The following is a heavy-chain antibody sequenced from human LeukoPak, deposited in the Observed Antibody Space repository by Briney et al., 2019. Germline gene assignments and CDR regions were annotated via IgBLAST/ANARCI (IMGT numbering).Heavy chain of an antibody. D-gene: IGHD3-9*01. CDR1: GFTFTNYA. Sequence: PGESLRLSCVASGFTFTNYAMSWVRQAPGKGLEWVSAITGSDGTSHDADSVKGRFTISSDNSKNTLYLQVNSLRAEETAVYYCAKWGDYDILTGYYVPDYWGQGTLVTVSS. CDR3: AKWGDYDILTGYYVPDY. J-gene: IGHJ4*02. CDR2: ITGSDGTS. V-gene: IGHV3-23*01.